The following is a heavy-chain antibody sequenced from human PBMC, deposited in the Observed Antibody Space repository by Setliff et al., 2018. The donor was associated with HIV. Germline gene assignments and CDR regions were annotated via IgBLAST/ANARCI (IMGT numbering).Heavy chain of an antibody. CDR3: ARVDGYNNYDSGGLDY. D-gene: IGHD3-16*01. J-gene: IGHJ4*02. Sequence: GASVKVSCKVSGGSFSSFAISWVRQAPGHGLEWMGGIIPVSGTTNYAQKVQGRVTLSADESTSTAYMQLSSLTSEDTAVYHCARVDGYNNYDSGGLDYWGQGTLVTVSS. CDR2: IIPVSGTT. CDR1: GGSFSSFA. V-gene: IGHV1-69*13.